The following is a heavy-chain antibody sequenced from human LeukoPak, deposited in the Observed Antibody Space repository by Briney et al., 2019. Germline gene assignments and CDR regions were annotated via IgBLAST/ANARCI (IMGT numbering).Heavy chain of an antibody. CDR1: GYSISSGYY. D-gene: IGHD5-18*01. J-gene: IGHJ4*02. Sequence: SETLSLTCTVSGYSISSGYYWGWIRQPPGKGLEWIGSIYYSGSTYYNPSLKSRVTISVDTSKNQFSLKLSSVTAADTAVYYCARMVETAMVDSYYFDYWGQGTLVTVSS. CDR2: IYYSGST. V-gene: IGHV4-38-2*02. CDR3: ARMVETAMVDSYYFDY.